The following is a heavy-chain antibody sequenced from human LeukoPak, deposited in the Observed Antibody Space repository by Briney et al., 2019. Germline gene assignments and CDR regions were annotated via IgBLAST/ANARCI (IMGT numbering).Heavy chain of an antibody. Sequence: ASVKVSCKASGYTFTSYGISWVRQAPGQGLEWMGWISAYNGNTNYAQKLQGRVTMTTDTSTSIAYMELRSLRSDDTAVYYCARGGDIVVVVAATSSYYYGMDVWGKGTTVTVSS. J-gene: IGHJ6*04. D-gene: IGHD2-15*01. CDR3: ARGGDIVVVVAATSSYYYGMDV. V-gene: IGHV1-18*04. CDR2: ISAYNGNT. CDR1: GYTFTSYG.